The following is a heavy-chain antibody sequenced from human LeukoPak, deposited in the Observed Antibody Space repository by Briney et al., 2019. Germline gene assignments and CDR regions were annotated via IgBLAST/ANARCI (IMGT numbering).Heavy chain of an antibody. V-gene: IGHV3-23*01. CDR1: GFTFSSYA. Sequence: GGSLRLSCAASGFTFSSYAMSWVRQAPGRGLEWVSRIRGSGDSTDYADSVKGRFTISRDNSKNTLHLQMNSLRAEDTAIYYCAKYSFCSSSSCYRNDVFDVWGQGTMVTVSS. D-gene: IGHD2-15*01. J-gene: IGHJ3*01. CDR3: AKYSFCSSSSCYRNDVFDV. CDR2: IRGSGDST.